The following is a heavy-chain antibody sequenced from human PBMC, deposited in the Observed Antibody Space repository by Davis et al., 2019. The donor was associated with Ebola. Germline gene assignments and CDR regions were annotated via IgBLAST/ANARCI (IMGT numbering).Heavy chain of an antibody. CDR3: AKDTGKGAIAAAGTIDY. CDR2: ISWDGGGT. J-gene: IGHJ4*02. D-gene: IGHD6-13*01. CDR1: GFTFDDYA. Sequence: GGSLRLSCAASGFTFDDYAMHWVRQAPGKGLEWVSLISWDGGGTYYADSVKGRFTISRDNSKNSLFLQIHSLRAEDTALYYCAKDTGKGAIAAAGTIDYWGQGTLVTVSS. V-gene: IGHV3-43D*03.